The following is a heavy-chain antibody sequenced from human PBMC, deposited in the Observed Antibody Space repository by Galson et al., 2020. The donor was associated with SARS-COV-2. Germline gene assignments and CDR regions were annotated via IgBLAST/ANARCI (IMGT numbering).Heavy chain of an antibody. Sequence: GGSLRLSCAASGFTFSSYAMHWVRQAPGKGLEWVAVISYDGSNKYYADSVKGRFTISRDNSKNTLYLQMNSLRAEDTAVYYCARDLTLENWGPVDYWGQGTLVTVSS. CDR1: GFTFSSYA. CDR2: ISYDGSNK. V-gene: IGHV3-30*04. CDR3: ARDLTLENWGPVDY. J-gene: IGHJ4*02. D-gene: IGHD7-27*01.